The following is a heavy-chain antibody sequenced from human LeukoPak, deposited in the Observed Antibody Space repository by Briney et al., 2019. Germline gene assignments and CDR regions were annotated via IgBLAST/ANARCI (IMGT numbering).Heavy chain of an antibody. J-gene: IGHJ4*02. CDR1: GYTFTGYH. CDR3: ASFGIVGATGDY. CDR2: INPNSGDT. V-gene: IGHV1-2*06. D-gene: IGHD1-26*01. Sequence: GASVKVSCKASGYTFTGYHMHWVRQAPGQGLEWMGRINPNSGDTNYAQKLQGRVTMTTDTSTSTAYMELRSLRSDDTAVYYCASFGIVGATGDYWGQGTLVTVSS.